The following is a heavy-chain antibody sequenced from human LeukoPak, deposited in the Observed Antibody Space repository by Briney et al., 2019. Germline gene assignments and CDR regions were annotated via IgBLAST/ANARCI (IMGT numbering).Heavy chain of an antibody. J-gene: IGHJ4*02. V-gene: IGHV4-59*01. Sequence: SGTLSLTCAVYGDSISGFYWSWIRQPPGKGLEWIGYIYYSGSTNYNPSLKSRVTISVDTSKNQFSLKLSSVTAADTAVYYCARAYGGTNFDYWGQGTLVTVSS. D-gene: IGHD4-23*01. CDR3: ARAYGGTNFDY. CDR1: GDSISGFY. CDR2: IYYSGST.